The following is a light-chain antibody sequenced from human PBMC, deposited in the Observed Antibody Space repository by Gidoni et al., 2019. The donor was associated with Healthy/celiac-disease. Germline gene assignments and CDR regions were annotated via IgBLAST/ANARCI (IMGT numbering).Light chain of an antibody. V-gene: IGKV1-39*01. CDR2: AAS. CDR1: QSISSY. CDR3: QQSYSTPPVT. J-gene: IGKJ5*01. Sequence: DIQMTQSPSSLSASVGDRVTITCRASQSISSYLNWYQQKPGKAPKLLIYAASSLQSGVPSRFRGSGSGTDFTLTISRLQPEDFATYYCQQSYSTPPVTFXXXTRLEIK.